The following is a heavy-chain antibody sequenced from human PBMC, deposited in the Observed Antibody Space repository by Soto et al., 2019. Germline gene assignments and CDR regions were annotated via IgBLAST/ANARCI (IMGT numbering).Heavy chain of an antibody. J-gene: IGHJ4*02. Sequence: SETLSLTCAVYGGSFSGYYWSWIRQPPGKGLEWIGEINHSGSTNYNPSLKSRVTISVDTSKNQFSLKLSSVTAAYTAVYYCARLDYGDSKIDYWGQGTLVTVSS. CDR1: GGSFSGYY. V-gene: IGHV4-34*01. CDR3: ARLDYGDSKIDY. CDR2: INHSGST. D-gene: IGHD4-17*01.